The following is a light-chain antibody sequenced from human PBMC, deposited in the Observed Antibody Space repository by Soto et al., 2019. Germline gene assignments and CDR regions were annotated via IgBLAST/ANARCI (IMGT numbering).Light chain of an antibody. V-gene: IGKV2-28*01. CDR3: MQALQTPYT. CDR1: QSLLHSNGYNF. CDR2: LGS. Sequence: DIVMTQSPLSLPVTPGEPASISCRSSQSLLHSNGYNFLDWYLQKPGQSPQLLIYLGSNRASGVPDRFSGSGSGADFTLSISRVEAVDVGIYYCMQALQTPYTFGQGTKLEIK. J-gene: IGKJ2*01.